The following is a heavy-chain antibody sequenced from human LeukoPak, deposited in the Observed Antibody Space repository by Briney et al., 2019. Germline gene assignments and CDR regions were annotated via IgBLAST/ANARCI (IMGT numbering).Heavy chain of an antibody. J-gene: IGHJ4*02. Sequence: GGSLRLSCAASGFTFSSYSINWVRQAPGKGLEWVSYFASDRTTIYYADSVKGRFTMSRDNAKNSLYLRMDSLRAEDTAVYYCARGHNWSFDSWGQGTLVTVPS. CDR3: ARGHNWSFDS. CDR2: FASDRTTI. D-gene: IGHD1-20*01. V-gene: IGHV3-48*01. CDR1: GFTFSSYS.